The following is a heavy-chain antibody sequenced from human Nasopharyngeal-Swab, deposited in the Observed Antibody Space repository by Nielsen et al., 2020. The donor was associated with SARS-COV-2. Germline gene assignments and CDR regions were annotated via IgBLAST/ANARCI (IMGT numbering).Heavy chain of an antibody. V-gene: IGHV3-7*01. D-gene: IGHD2-8*02. Sequence: GGSLRLSCAASGFTFSTYWMNWVRQTPGQGLEWVANIKQDGSDKSYVDSVKGRFTISRDNAKNSLYLQMNSLRAEDTAVYYCAGGTGWVFNCWGQGTLVTVSS. J-gene: IGHJ4*02. CDR1: GFTFSTYW. CDR2: IKQDGSDK. CDR3: AGGTGWVFNC.